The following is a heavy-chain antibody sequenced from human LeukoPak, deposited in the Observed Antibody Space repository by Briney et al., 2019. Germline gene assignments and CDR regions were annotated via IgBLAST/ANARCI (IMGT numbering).Heavy chain of an antibody. CDR3: ARTPYVSSGYFWRGYFDY. J-gene: IGHJ4*02. CDR1: GGSISRYY. CDR2: IFYTGST. Sequence: SETLSLTCTVSGGSISRYYWNWIRQSPGKGLEWIGYIFYTGSTNYNPSLNSRLTISLDTSKSQFSLKLNSVTAADTAVYYCARTPYVSSGYFWRGYFDYWGQGTLVTVSS. D-gene: IGHD3-22*01. V-gene: IGHV4-59*01.